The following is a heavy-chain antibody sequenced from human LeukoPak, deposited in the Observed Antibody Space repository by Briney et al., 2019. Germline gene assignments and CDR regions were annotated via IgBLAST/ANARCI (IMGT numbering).Heavy chain of an antibody. CDR2: INPNSGGT. V-gene: IGHV1-2*02. D-gene: IGHD3-22*01. CDR1: GYTFTSYG. J-gene: IGHJ4*02. Sequence: GASVKVSCKASGYTFTSYGISWVRQAPGQGLEWMGWINPNSGGTNYAQKFQGRVTMARDTSISTAYMELSRLRSDDTAVYYCARVLAEYYYDSSGCFDYWGQGTLVTVSS. CDR3: ARVLAEYYYDSSGCFDY.